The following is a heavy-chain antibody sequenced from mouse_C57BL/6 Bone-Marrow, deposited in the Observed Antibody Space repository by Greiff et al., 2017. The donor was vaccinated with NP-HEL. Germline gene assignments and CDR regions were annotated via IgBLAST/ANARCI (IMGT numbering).Heavy chain of an antibody. V-gene: IGHV1-59*01. CDR2: LDPSDSST. J-gene: IGHJ3*01. CDR3: ARGWLLPFAY. D-gene: IGHD2-3*01. Sequence: QVQLQQPGAELVRPGTSVKLSCKASGYTFTSSWMHWVKQRPGQGLAWIGVLDPSDSSTNSHPQFQGTATLTVHPSASTAYMQLSSLTAEDSAVYYCARGWLLPFAYWGQGTLVTVSA. CDR1: GYTFTSSW.